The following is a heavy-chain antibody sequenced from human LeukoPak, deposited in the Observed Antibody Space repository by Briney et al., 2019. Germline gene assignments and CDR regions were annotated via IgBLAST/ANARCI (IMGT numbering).Heavy chain of an antibody. CDR1: GFTFSSYA. V-gene: IGHV3-23*01. CDR3: AKVSRQGYCSSTSCYNSFDP. Sequence: GGSLRLSCAASGFTFSSYAMSWVRQAPGKGLEWVSAISGSGGSTYYADSVKGRFTISRDNSKNTLYLQMNSLRAEDTAVYYCAKVSRQGYCSSTSCYNSFDPWGQGTLVTVSS. J-gene: IGHJ5*02. CDR2: ISGSGGST. D-gene: IGHD2-2*01.